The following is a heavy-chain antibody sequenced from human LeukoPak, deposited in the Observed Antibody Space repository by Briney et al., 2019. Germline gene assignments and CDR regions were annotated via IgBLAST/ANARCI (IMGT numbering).Heavy chain of an antibody. D-gene: IGHD6-13*01. CDR3: AKXSIXAXXQXXXXXP. V-gene: IGHV3-23*01. J-gene: IGHJ5*02. Sequence: GGSLRLSCAASGFTFSSYAMSWVRQAPGKGLEWVSAISGSGGSTYYADSVKGRFTISRDNSKNTLYLQMNSLRAEDTAVYYCAKXSIXAXXQXXXXXPWGXXXLXTVSS. CDR1: GFTFSSYA. CDR2: ISGSGGST.